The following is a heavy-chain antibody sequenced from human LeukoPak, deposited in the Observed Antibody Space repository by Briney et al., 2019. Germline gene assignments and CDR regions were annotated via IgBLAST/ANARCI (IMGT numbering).Heavy chain of an antibody. CDR3: AREERYYYGSGNYYPFDY. CDR2: ISAGGGT. Sequence: PGGSLRVSCAASGFTFSNFGMSWVRQAPGNGLEWVSAISAGGGTYYADTVKGRFTISRDNSKNTLFLQMNSLRAEDTAVYYCAREERYYYGSGNYYPFDYWGQGTLVTVSS. V-gene: IGHV3-23*01. D-gene: IGHD3-10*01. J-gene: IGHJ4*02. CDR1: GFTFSNFG.